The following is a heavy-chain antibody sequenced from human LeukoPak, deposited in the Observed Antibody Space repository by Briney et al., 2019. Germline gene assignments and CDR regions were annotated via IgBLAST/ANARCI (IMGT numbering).Heavy chain of an antibody. CDR2: ISYDGSNK. D-gene: IGHD6-19*01. V-gene: IGHV3-30-3*01. Sequence: QPGRSLRLSCAASGFTFSSYAMHWVRQAPGKGLEWVAVISYDGSNKYYADSVKGRFTISRDNSKNTLYLQMNSLRAEDTAVYYCARDLTWLVQKQNDYWGQGTLVTVSS. CDR3: ARDLTWLVQKQNDY. CDR1: GFTFSSYA. J-gene: IGHJ4*02.